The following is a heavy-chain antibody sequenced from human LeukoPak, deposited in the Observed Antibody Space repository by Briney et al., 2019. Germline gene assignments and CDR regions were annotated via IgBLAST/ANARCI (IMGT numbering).Heavy chain of an antibody. J-gene: IGHJ3*02. V-gene: IGHV1-18*01. CDR2: ISAYNGKT. CDR3: ASISSSWHAFDI. D-gene: IGHD6-13*01. CDR1: GYTFTSYG. Sequence: GASVKVSCKASGYTFTSYGISWVRQAPGQGLECMGWISAYNGKTNYVEKLQGRVTMTTDTSTSTAYMELRSLRSDDTAVYYCASISSSWHAFDIWGQGTMVTVFS.